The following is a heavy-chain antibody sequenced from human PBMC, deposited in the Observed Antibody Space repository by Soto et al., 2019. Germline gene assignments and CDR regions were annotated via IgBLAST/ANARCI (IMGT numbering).Heavy chain of an antibody. J-gene: IGHJ4*02. CDR2: INHSGST. D-gene: IGHD3-3*01. Sequence: ETLSLTCAVYGGSFSGYYWSWIRQPPGKGLEWIGEINHSGSTNYNPSLKSRVTISVDTSKNQFSLKLSSVTAADTAVYYCARGPKKYYEFWSGHRKAVYFDYSGQGTLVTVSS. CDR1: GGSFSGYY. V-gene: IGHV4-34*01. CDR3: ARGPKKYYEFWSGHRKAVYFDY.